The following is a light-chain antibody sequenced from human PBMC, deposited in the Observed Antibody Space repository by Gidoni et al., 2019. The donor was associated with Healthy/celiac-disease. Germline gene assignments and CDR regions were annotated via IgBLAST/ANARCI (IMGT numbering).Light chain of an antibody. V-gene: IGKV3-20*01. J-gene: IGKJ2*01. CDR1: QSVSISY. CDR2: GAS. CDR3: QQYGSSHMYT. Sequence: EIVLTQSPGTLSLSQGERATLSCRASQSVSISYLAWYQQKPGQAPRLLIYGASSRATGIPDRFSGSGSGTDFTLTISRLEPEDFAVYYCQQYGSSHMYTFGQGTKLEIK.